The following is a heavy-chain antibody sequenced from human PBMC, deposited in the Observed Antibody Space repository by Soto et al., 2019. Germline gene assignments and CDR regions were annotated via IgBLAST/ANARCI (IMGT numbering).Heavy chain of an antibody. CDR3: ARVFYGEVGMDV. CDR2: ISSSSSYI. D-gene: IGHD4-17*01. CDR1: GFTFSSYG. V-gene: IGHV3-21*01. J-gene: IGHJ6*02. Sequence: LRLSCAASGFTFSSYGVNWVRQAPGKGLEWVSSISSSSSYIYYIDSVKGRFTISRDNAKNSLYLQMNSLRAEDTAVFYCARVFYGEVGMDVWGQGTTVTVSS.